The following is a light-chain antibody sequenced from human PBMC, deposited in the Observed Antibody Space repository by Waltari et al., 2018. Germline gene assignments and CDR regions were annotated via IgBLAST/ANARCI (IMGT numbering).Light chain of an antibody. CDR2: YDR. CDR1: NIGSKS. CDR3: LVWHSTSDHHGV. J-gene: IGLJ2*01. V-gene: IGLV3-21*04. Sequence: SYVVTQSPSVSVAPGETARITCGGDNIGSKSVHWYEQRPGQAPVLVISYDRDRPSGIPERFAGSISGNTATLTISWVEAEDEADYYCLVWHSTSDHHGVFGGGTKLTVL.